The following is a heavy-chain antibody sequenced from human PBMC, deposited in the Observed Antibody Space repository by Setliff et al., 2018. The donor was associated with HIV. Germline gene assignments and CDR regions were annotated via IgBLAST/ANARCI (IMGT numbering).Heavy chain of an antibody. CDR1: GYTFSAYN. D-gene: IGHD6-19*01. J-gene: IGHJ4*02. CDR2: INPNSGET. Sequence: ASVKVSCKASGYTFSAYNMHWVRQAPGQGLEWMGWINPNSGETIYGAKFQGRVTMTADTSAATAYMVLSSLRSEDTALYYCGTVRIAVPDDFDFWGQGTLVTVSS. V-gene: IGHV1-2*02. CDR3: GTVRIAVPDDFDF.